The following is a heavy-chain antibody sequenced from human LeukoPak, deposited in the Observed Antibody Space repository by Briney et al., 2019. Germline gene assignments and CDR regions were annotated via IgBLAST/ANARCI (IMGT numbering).Heavy chain of an antibody. Sequence: GGSLRLSCAASGFTVSSNFMSWVRQAPGKGLEWVANLNQYGDHKYYDDSVKGRFTISRDNARDSLYLEMNSLTVEDTAVYFCSRDLGTGRPHDFWGQGTLVTVSS. J-gene: IGHJ4*02. CDR1: GFTVSSNF. D-gene: IGHD3/OR15-3a*01. V-gene: IGHV3-7*01. CDR3: SRDLGTGRPHDF. CDR2: LNQYGDHK.